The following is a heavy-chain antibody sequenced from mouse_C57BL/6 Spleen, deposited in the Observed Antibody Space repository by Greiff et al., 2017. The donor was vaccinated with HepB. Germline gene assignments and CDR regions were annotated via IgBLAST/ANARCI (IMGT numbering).Heavy chain of an antibody. CDR3: ARRVLGLTGKGDYFDY. J-gene: IGHJ2*01. V-gene: IGHV1-77*01. D-gene: IGHD4-1*01. CDR1: GYTFTDYY. Sequence: QVQLQQSGAELVKPGASVKISCKASGYTFTDYYINWVKQRPGQGLEWIGKIGPGSGSTYYNEKFKGKATLTADKSSSTAYMQLSSLTSEDSTVYFYARRVLGLTGKGDYFDYWGQGTTLTVSS. CDR2: IGPGSGST.